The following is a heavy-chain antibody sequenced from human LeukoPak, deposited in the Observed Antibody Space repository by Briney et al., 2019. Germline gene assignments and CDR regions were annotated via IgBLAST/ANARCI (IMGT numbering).Heavy chain of an antibody. CDR3: ARDRFWSGYYLGEFDP. CDR1: GYTFTSYA. D-gene: IGHD3-3*01. J-gene: IGHJ5*02. Sequence: ASVKVSCKASGYTFTSYAMHWVRQAPGQRLEWMGWINAGNGNTKYSQKFQGRVTITRDTSASTAYMELSSLRSEDTAVYYCARDRFWSGYYLGEFDPWGQGTLVTVSS. V-gene: IGHV1-3*01. CDR2: INAGNGNT.